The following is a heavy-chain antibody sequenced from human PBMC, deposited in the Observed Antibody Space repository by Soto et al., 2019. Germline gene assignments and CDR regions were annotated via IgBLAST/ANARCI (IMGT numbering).Heavy chain of an antibody. CDR1: GYTFTSYG. CDR2: ISAYNGNT. V-gene: IGHV1-18*04. CDR3: ARDASCSGGSCYSGNYYYYYGMDV. D-gene: IGHD2-15*01. Sequence: ASVKVSCKASGYTFTSYGISWVRQAPGQGLEWMGWISAYNGNTNYVQKLQGRVTMTTDTSTSTAYMELRSLRSDDTAVYYCARDASCSGGSCYSGNYYYYYGMDVWGQGTTVTVSS. J-gene: IGHJ6*02.